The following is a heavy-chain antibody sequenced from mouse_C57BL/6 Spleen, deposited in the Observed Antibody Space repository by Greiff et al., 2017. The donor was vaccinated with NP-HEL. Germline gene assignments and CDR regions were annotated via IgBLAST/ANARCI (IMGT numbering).Heavy chain of an antibody. CDR2: IDPSDSYT. CDR3: ARFYGSSYGWDFDY. V-gene: IGHV1-50*01. J-gene: IGHJ1*03. Sequence: QVQLQQPGAELVKPGASVKLSCKASGYTFTSYWMQWVKQRPGQGLEWIGEIDPSDSYTNYNQKFKGKATLTVDTSSSTAYMQLSSLTSEDSAVFYCARFYGSSYGWDFDYWGTGTTVTVSS. CDR1: GYTFTSYW. D-gene: IGHD1-1*01.